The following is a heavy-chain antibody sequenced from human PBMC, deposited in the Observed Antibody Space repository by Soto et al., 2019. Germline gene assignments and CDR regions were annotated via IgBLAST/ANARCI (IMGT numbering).Heavy chain of an antibody. CDR2: ISGSTTYM. Sequence: EVQLVESGGGLVKPGESLRLSCAASGFTFSSYSVNWIRQAPGKGLEWVSYISGSTTYMDYTDSVKGRFTISRDNAKNSLYLQMDSLRAEDSAVYYCARAEGDFSYYSGMDVWGQGTTVTVSS. V-gene: IGHV3-21*01. J-gene: IGHJ6*02. CDR1: GFTFSSYS. CDR3: ARAEGDFSYYSGMDV. D-gene: IGHD2-21*02.